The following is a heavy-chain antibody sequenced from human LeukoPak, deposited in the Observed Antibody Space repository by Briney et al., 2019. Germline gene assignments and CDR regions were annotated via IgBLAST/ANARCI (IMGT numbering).Heavy chain of an antibody. Sequence: GGSLRLSCAASGFTFSTNAMSWARQAPGKGLEWVSAISAVGSGTYYADSVKGRFTISRGNSENTLYLQMNSLRAEDTAVYYCAQLCSSASCHWGQGTLVTVSS. D-gene: IGHD2-2*01. V-gene: IGHV3-23*01. CDR1: GFTFSTNA. CDR2: ISAVGSGT. CDR3: AQLCSSASCH. J-gene: IGHJ4*02.